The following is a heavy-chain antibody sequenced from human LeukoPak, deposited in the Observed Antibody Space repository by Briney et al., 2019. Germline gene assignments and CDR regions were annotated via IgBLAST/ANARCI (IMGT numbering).Heavy chain of an antibody. Sequence: GRSLRLSCAASGFTFNIYSMNWVRQAPGKGLEWVSYISSSSSTIHYADSVKGRFTISRDNAKNSLYLQMNSLRDEDTAVYYCARGPLELDYWGQGTLVTVSS. J-gene: IGHJ4*02. V-gene: IGHV3-48*02. CDR1: GFTFNIYS. D-gene: IGHD1-1*01. CDR2: ISSSSSTI. CDR3: ARGPLELDY.